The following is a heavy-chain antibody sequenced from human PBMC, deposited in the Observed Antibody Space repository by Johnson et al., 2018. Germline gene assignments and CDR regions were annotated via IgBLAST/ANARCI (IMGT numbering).Heavy chain of an antibody. D-gene: IGHD1-20*01. CDR2: IWYDGSNK. Sequence: VQLVESGGGVVQPGRSLRLSCAASGFTFSSYGMHWVRQAPGKGLEWVAVIWYDGSNKYYADSVKGRFTISRDNSKNTRYLQMNSLRAEDTAVDYCAKDHRGITGTGFYYYYYMDGWGKGTKVTVSS. CDR1: GFTFSSYG. CDR3: AKDHRGITGTGFYYYYYMDG. V-gene: IGHV3-33*06. J-gene: IGHJ6*03.